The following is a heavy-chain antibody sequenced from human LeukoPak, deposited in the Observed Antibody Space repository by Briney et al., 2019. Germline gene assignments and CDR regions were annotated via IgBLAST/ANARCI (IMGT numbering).Heavy chain of an antibody. D-gene: IGHD1-26*01. CDR1: GYTLTVLS. J-gene: IGHJ4*02. Sequence: PSVKVSCKVSGYTLTVLSIHWVRQAPAQGKGWMGGIDPDDGETIYSPKFQGRVTMTEDTSTDTAHLVLSGLRSEDTAVYFCAAVSGSYTLLDCWGQGTPVTVSS. CDR3: AAVSGSYTLLDC. CDR2: IDPDDGET. V-gene: IGHV1-24*01.